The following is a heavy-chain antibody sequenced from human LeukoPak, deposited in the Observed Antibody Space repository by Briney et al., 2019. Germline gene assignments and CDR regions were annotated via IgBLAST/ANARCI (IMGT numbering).Heavy chain of an antibody. J-gene: IGHJ4*02. Sequence: PGGSLRLSCAASGFTFSAYNMNWVRQAPGKGPEWVSFISDSGSDLYYRDSVKGRFTISRDNAKNSLYLQMDSLRAEDTAVYFRARERPLDYWGQGTLVTVSS. CDR2: ISDSGSDL. V-gene: IGHV3-48*01. CDR1: GFTFSAYN. CDR3: ARERPLDY.